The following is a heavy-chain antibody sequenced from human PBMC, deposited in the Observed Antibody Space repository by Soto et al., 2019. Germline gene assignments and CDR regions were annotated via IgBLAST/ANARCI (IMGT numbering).Heavy chain of an antibody. CDR3: GTVAAAYYYGMDV. V-gene: IGHV5-51*01. CDR1: GYSFTSYW. CDR2: IYPGDSDT. Sequence: GESLKISCKGSGYSFTSYWIGWVRQMPGKGLEWMGIIYPGDSDTRYSPSFQGQVTISADKSISTAYLQWGSLKASDTAMYYCGTVAAAYYYGMDVWGQGTTVTVSS. D-gene: IGHD2-15*01. J-gene: IGHJ6*02.